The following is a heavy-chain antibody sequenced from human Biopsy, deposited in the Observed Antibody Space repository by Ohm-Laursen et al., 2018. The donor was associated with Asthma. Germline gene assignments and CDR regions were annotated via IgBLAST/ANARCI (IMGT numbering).Heavy chain of an antibody. V-gene: IGHV4-34*01. D-gene: IGHD2-2*01. CDR1: GGSFSGYY. Sequence: SDTLSLTCAVYGGSFSGYYWSWIRQPPGKGLEWIGEINHSGSTNYNPSLKSRVTISVDTSKNQFSLKLSSVTAADTAVYYCARDGTDMNEAMPKDYWGQGTLVTVSS. CDR3: ARDGTDMNEAMPKDY. CDR2: INHSGST. J-gene: IGHJ4*02.